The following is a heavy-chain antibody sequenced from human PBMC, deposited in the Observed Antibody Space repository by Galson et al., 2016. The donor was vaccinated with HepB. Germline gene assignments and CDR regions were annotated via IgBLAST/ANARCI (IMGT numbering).Heavy chain of an antibody. CDR3: ATMRVGCSSTSCYIED. CDR1: GASISSETW. J-gene: IGHJ4*02. CDR2: IYSGST. Sequence: SETLSLTCAVSGASISSETWWTWVRQTPGKGLEWIGEIYSGSTRYNPSLKSRVTISMDKSQNHFSLNLNSVTAADTAVYYCATMRVGCSSTSCYIEDWGQGTLVTVSS. V-gene: IGHV4-4*02. D-gene: IGHD2-2*01.